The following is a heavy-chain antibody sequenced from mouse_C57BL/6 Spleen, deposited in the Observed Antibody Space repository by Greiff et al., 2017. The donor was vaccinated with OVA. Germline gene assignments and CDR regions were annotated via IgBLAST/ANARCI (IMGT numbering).Heavy chain of an antibody. CDR2: ISSGSSTI. CDR1: GFTFSDYG. D-gene: IGHD1-1*01. V-gene: IGHV5-17*01. J-gene: IGHJ4*01. CDR3: ARPLYYYGSNYAMDY. Sequence: EVMLVESGGGLVKPGGSLKLSCAASGFTFSDYGMHWVRQAPEKGLEWVAYISSGSSTIYYADTVKGRFTISRDNAKNTLFLQMTSLRSEDTAMYYCARPLYYYGSNYAMDYWGQGTSVTVSS.